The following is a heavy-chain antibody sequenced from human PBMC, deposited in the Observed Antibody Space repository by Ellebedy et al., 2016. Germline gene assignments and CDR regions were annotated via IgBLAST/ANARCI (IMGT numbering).Heavy chain of an antibody. J-gene: IGHJ4*02. CDR2: ISTSGNT. V-gene: IGHV4-61*02. D-gene: IGHD3-3*01. Sequence: SETLSLXXFVSGDSISSGTYYWSWIRQPAGKGLEWIGRISTSGNTIYNPSLKSRVTMLVDTSKNHFSLELTSVTAADTAVYYCATLTIPGGSDSWGQGTLVTVSS. CDR3: ATLTIPGGSDS. CDR1: GDSISSGTYY.